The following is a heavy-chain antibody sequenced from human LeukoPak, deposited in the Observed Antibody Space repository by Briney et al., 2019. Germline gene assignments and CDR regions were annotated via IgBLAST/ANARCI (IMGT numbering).Heavy chain of an antibody. V-gene: IGHV3-11*01. D-gene: IGHD2-2*02. CDR2: ISSSGSTI. CDR3: ARAPDCSSTSCYTNWFDP. Sequence: GGSLRLSCAASGFTFSDYYMSWIRQAPGKGLEWISYISSSGSTIYYADSVNGRFTISRDNAKNSLYLQMNSLRAEDTAVYYCARAPDCSSTSCYTNWFDPWGQGTLVTVSS. CDR1: GFTFSDYY. J-gene: IGHJ5*02.